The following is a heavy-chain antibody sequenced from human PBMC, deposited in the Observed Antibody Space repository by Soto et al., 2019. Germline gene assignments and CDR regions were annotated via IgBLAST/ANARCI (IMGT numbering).Heavy chain of an antibody. D-gene: IGHD1-26*01. CDR1: GFIFNSYS. Sequence: EVQLVESGGGLVQPGGSLRLSCVASGFIFNSYSMNCVRQAPGKGLEWISYINSGSTSVFYADSVKGRFTISRDNAKNSLYVQMNSLSDEDTAVYYCSSSASPDAYWGQGTLVTVSS. CDR2: INSGSTSV. V-gene: IGHV3-48*02. J-gene: IGHJ4*02. CDR3: SSSASPDAY.